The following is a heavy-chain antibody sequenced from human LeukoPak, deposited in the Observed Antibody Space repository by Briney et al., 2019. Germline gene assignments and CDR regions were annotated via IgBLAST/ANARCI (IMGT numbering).Heavy chain of an antibody. CDR1: GFTFSSYW. D-gene: IGHD3-9*01. J-gene: IGHJ6*03. CDR3: ARAGVALRYFDWLPNYMDV. V-gene: IGHV3-7*01. CDR2: IKQDGSEK. Sequence: GGSRRLSCAASGFTFSSYWMSWVRQAPGKGLEWVANIKQDGSEKYYVDSVKGRFTISRDNAKNSLYLQMNSLRAEDTAVYYCARAGVALRYFDWLPNYMDVWGKGTTVTISS.